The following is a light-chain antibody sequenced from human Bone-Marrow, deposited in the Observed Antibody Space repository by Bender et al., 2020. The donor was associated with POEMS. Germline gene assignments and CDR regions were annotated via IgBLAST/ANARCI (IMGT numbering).Light chain of an antibody. Sequence: QSALTQPHSVSGSPGQSVTISCTGTSSDVGGSIYVSWYQQHPGKVPKLVIYDVTKRPSGIPERFSGSNSGNTATLTISGTQAMDEADYYCSSYSSSTVVVGGGTKLTVL. CDR1: SSDVGGSIY. CDR2: DVT. J-gene: IGLJ2*01. V-gene: IGLV2-11*01. CDR3: SSYSSSTVV.